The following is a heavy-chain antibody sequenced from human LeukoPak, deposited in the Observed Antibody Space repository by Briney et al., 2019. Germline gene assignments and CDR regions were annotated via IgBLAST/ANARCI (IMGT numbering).Heavy chain of an antibody. CDR3: ARARYYDSSGYVDY. D-gene: IGHD3-22*01. CDR1: GGSISSYY. Sequence: SETLSLTCTVSGGSISSYYWSWIRQPPGKELEWIGYIYYSGSTNYNPSLKSRVTISVDTSKNQFSLKLSSVTAADTAVYYCARARYYDSSGYVDYWGQGTLVTVSS. CDR2: IYYSGST. V-gene: IGHV4-59*01. J-gene: IGHJ4*02.